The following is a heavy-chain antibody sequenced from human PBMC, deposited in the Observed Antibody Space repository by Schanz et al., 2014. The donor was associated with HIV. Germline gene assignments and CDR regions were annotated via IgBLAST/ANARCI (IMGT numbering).Heavy chain of an antibody. CDR1: GFTFSSYA. V-gene: IGHV3-23*01. CDR3: ARGRWLVPGDTNWFDP. D-gene: IGHD6-19*01. CDR2: VGYGGDNT. Sequence: EVQLLESGGGLVQPGGSLRLSCAASGFTFSSYAMSWVRLAPGKGLEWVSTVGYGGDNTYYADSVEGRFTISRDNSKTTIYLHMNSLSGQDTAVYYCARGRWLVPGDTNWFDPWGQGTLVTVSS. J-gene: IGHJ5*02.